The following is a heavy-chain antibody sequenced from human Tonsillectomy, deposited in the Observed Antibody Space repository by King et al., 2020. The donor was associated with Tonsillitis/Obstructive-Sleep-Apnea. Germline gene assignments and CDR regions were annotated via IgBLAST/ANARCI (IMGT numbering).Heavy chain of an antibody. CDR1: DGSFSGYY. V-gene: IGHV4-34*01. D-gene: IGHD6-6*01. Sequence: VQLQQWGAGLLKASETLSLTCAVYDGSFSGYYWSWIRQPPGKGLEWFGEINPSGGTNYTPSPNSRVTISLDTSKNQFSLKLSSVTAAATAVYYCARDGSMATRLRTWGQGTLVTVSS. J-gene: IGHJ5*02. CDR3: ARDGSMATRLRT. CDR2: INPSGGT.